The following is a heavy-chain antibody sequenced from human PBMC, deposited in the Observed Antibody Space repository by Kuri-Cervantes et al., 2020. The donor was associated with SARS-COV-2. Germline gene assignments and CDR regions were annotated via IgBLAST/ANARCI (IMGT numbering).Heavy chain of an antibody. CDR3: ARDYYDVSCKFVTFYYYYMDV. CDR2: TNNSGST. Sequence: SQTMSPTCAVYGGSFTVYYWSWIRQPPGKGREWIGVTNNSGSTSYNPSLKSRVTRSVDTSKNQFSLKLTSVTAADTAVYYCARDYYDVSCKFVTFYYYYMDVWGKGTTVTVSS. D-gene: IGHD3-22*01. V-gene: IGHV4-34*01. CDR1: GGSFTVYY. J-gene: IGHJ6*03.